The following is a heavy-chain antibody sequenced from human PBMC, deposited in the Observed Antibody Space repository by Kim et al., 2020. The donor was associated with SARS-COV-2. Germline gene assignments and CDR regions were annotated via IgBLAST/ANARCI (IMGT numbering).Heavy chain of an antibody. J-gene: IGHJ6*03. CDR2: INHSGST. D-gene: IGHD2-2*01. CDR1: GGSFSGYY. CDR3: ARVPIYYMDV. Sequence: SETLSLTCAVYGGSFSGYYGSWIRQPPGKGLEWVGEINHSGSTNYNPSLKSRVTISVDTSKNQFSLKLSSVTAAATAVYYFARVPIYYMDVWGKGTTGT. V-gene: IGHV4-34*01.